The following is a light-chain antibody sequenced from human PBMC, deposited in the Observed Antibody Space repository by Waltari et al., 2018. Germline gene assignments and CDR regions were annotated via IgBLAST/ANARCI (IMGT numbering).Light chain of an antibody. Sequence: ILLTQSPATLSVSPGERATLSCRASQNIDTRLAWYQHKPGQAPRLLIDGASTRAAYIPARFSGSGFGTDFSLTINSLQSEDFAVYYCQQYLQWPPAITFGPGTRLDFK. V-gene: IGKV3-15*01. CDR2: GAS. CDR1: QNIDTR. CDR3: QQYLQWPPAIT. J-gene: IGKJ5*01.